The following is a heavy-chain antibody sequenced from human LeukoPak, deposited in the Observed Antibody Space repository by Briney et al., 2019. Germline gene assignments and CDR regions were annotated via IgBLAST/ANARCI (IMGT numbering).Heavy chain of an antibody. D-gene: IGHD3-22*01. J-gene: IGHJ5*02. CDR3: TRDGPRSSGYPDT. Sequence: SQTLSLTCAVSGGSVSSGSYSWSWIRQPPGKGLEWIGYIYPRGSTYYNPSLKSRVILSLDKSANQFSLNLSSVTAADTAVYYCTRDGPRSSGYPDTWGQGTRVTVSS. CDR2: IYPRGST. V-gene: IGHV4-30-2*01. CDR1: GGSVSSGSYS.